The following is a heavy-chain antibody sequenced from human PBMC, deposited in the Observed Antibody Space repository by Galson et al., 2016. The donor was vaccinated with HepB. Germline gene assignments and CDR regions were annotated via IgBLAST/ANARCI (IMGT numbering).Heavy chain of an antibody. Sequence: SVKVSCKASGYTFTSYDINWVRQAPGQGLEWMGWMNPNSGKADYAQNFQGRVTMTRNTSISTAYMEVSSLRSDDTAVYFCARAQRTGAPTPYFYYYGLDVWGQGTSVTVSS. CDR2: MNPNSGKA. CDR3: ARAQRTGAPTPYFYYYGLDV. J-gene: IGHJ6*02. V-gene: IGHV1-8*01. CDR1: GYTFTSYD. D-gene: IGHD1-1*01.